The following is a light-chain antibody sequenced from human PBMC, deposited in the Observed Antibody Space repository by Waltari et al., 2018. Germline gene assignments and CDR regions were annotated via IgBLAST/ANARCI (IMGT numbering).Light chain of an antibody. CDR1: QGISSY. Sequence: DIKMTQSPSPLSASVGDTVTITCRASQGISSYLAWYQQKPGKAPKPLIYYASNLESGVPSRFSGSGSGTEFTLTISSLQPEDFATYYCQHYNSAPFTFGPGTKLDIK. CDR3: QHYNSAPFT. J-gene: IGKJ3*01. CDR2: YAS. V-gene: IGKV1-16*01.